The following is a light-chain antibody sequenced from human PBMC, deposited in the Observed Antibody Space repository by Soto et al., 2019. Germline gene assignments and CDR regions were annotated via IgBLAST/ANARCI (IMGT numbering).Light chain of an antibody. CDR1: NIESKS. J-gene: IGLJ1*01. CDR3: QVWDTISDHYV. CDR2: VDS. V-gene: IGLV3-21*02. Sequence: SYELTQPPSVSVAPGQTARITCGGNNIESKSVHWYQQRPGQAPVLVIYVDSDRPSGIPDRFSASTSGNTAALTISRVEAGDEADYYCQVWDTISDHYVFGSGTKPPS.